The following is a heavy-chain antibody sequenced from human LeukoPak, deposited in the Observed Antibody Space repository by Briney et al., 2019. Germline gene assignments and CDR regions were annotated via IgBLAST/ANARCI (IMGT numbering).Heavy chain of an antibody. J-gene: IGHJ3*02. Sequence: SETLSLTCAVSADSFSSHYWTWIRQSPGKGLEWIGYISYTGSTNYNPSLKSRVTISIDTSKNQFSLKLRSVTAADTAVYYCARDLVTVTKGFDIWGQGTMVSVSS. CDR2: ISYTGST. D-gene: IGHD4-17*01. CDR1: ADSFSSHY. CDR3: ARDLVTVTKGFDI. V-gene: IGHV4-59*11.